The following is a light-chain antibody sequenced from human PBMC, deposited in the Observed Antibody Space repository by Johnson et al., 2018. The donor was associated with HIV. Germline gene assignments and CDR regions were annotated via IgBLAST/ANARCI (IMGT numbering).Light chain of an antibody. CDR1: SSNIGNNY. J-gene: IGLJ1*01. CDR2: ENN. CDR3: GTWDSSLSAYV. V-gene: IGLV1-51*02. Sequence: QSVLTQPPSVSAAPRQKVTISCSGSSSNIGNNYVSWYQQLPGTAPKLLIYENNKRPSGIPDRFSGSKSGTSASLGITGLQTGDEADYYCGTWDSSLSAYVFGTETKVTVL.